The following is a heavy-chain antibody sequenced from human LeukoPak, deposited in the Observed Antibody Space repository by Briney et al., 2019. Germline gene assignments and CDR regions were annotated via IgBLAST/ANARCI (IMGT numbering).Heavy chain of an antibody. CDR1: GGTFSSYA. V-gene: IGHV1-69*06. CDR2: IIPIFGTA. CDR3: ARDRGEVAGTPNWFDP. D-gene: IGHD6-19*01. Sequence: SVKVSCKASGGTFSSYAISWVRQAPGQGLEWMGGIIPIFGTANYAQKFQGRVTITADKPTSTAYMELSSLRSEDTAVYYCARDRGEVAGTPNWFDPWGQGTLVTVSS. J-gene: IGHJ5*02.